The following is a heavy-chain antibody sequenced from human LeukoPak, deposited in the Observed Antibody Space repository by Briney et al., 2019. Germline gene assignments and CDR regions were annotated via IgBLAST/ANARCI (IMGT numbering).Heavy chain of an antibody. CDR3: AKSREWLAVAPFDY. V-gene: IGHV3-23*01. CDR1: GFTFSNYA. J-gene: IGHJ4*02. Sequence: GGSLRLSCAASGFTFSNYAMSWVRQVPGKGLEWVSAISGSGGSTYYADSVKGRFTISRDNSKNTLYLQMNSLRAEDTAVYYCAKSREWLAVAPFDYWGQGTLVTVSS. CDR2: ISGSGGST. D-gene: IGHD6-19*01.